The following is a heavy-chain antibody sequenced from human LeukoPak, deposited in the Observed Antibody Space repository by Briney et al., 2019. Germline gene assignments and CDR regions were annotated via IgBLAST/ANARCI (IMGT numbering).Heavy chain of an antibody. CDR1: GFTFDDYG. CDR2: INWKGDST. Sequence: GGSLRLSCAGSGFTFDDYGMSWVRQIPGKGLEWVAGINWKGDSTAYGDSVKGRFTTSRDNAENSLYLQMNRLRAEDTAFYYCARGYQYENSGYISAWGQGTLVTVSS. D-gene: IGHD3-22*01. CDR3: ARGYQYENSGYISA. J-gene: IGHJ5*02. V-gene: IGHV3-20*04.